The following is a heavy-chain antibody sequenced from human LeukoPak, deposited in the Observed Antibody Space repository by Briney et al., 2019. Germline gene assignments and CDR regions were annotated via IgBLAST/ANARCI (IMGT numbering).Heavy chain of an antibody. Sequence: SVKVSCKASGGTFSSYAISWVRQAPGQGLEWMGGIIPIFGTANYAQKFQGRVTITADESTSTAYMELSSLRSEDTAVYYCARIGGDIVVVPADNWFDPWGQGTLVTVSS. CDR2: IIPIFGTA. J-gene: IGHJ5*02. CDR1: GGTFSSYA. D-gene: IGHD2-2*01. CDR3: ARIGGDIVVVPADNWFDP. V-gene: IGHV1-69*13.